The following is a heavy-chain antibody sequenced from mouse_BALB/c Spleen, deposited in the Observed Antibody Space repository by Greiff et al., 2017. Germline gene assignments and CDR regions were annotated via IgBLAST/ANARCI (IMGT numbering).Heavy chain of an antibody. CDR2: ISNGGGST. Sequence: EVKLVESGGGLVQPGGSLKLSCAASGFTFSSYTMSWVRQTPEKRLEWVAYISNGGGSTYYPDTVKGRFTISRDNAKNTLYLQMSSLKSEDTAMYYCARLPLGWYFDVWGAGTTVTVSS. CDR3: ARLPLGWYFDV. CDR1: GFTFSSYT. J-gene: IGHJ1*01. V-gene: IGHV5-12-2*01.